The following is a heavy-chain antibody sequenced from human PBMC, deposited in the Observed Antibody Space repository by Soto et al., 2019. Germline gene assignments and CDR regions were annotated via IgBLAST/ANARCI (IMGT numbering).Heavy chain of an antibody. CDR2: IGTDGNT. J-gene: IGHJ4*01. Sequence: PGGSLRLSCAASGSTFNSYAMNWVRQAPGKGLAWVSAIGTDGNTYYANSVKGRFTISRDNSRTTLYLQMNSLRVEDTALYYCVRKYPGTRTFDYWGQGTLVTVSS. D-gene: IGHD2-2*01. CDR3: VRKYPGTRTFDY. CDR1: GSTFNSYA. V-gene: IGHV3-23*01.